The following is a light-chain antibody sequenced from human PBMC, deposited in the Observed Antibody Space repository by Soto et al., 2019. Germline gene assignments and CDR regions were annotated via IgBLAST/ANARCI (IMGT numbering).Light chain of an antibody. V-gene: IGKV3-15*01. J-gene: IGKJ4*01. Sequence: EIVMTQSPATLSVSPGERATLSCRASQSVRSNLAWHQQKPGQAPRLLIYAASTRATGVPARLSGSGSGTEFTLTISDLQSEDFAVYFCQHYDIWPLTFGGGTKVDIK. CDR3: QHYDIWPLT. CDR1: QSVRSN. CDR2: AAS.